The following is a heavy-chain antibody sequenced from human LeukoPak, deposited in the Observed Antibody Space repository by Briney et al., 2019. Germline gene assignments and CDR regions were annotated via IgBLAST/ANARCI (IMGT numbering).Heavy chain of an antibody. Sequence: PGGSLRLSCVGSGFAFRSYAMNWVRQLPGKGLEWVSAISGSGGSTYYADSVKGRFTISRDNSKNTLYLQMNSLRAEDTAVYYCAKYSSSWTIPLDYWGQGTLVTVSS. D-gene: IGHD6-13*01. V-gene: IGHV3-23*01. CDR3: AKYSSSWTIPLDY. J-gene: IGHJ4*02. CDR2: ISGSGGST. CDR1: GFAFRSYA.